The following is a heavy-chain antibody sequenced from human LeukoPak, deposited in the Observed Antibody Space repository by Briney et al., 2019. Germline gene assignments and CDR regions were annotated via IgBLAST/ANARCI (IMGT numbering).Heavy chain of an antibody. CDR2: VWYDGGNK. D-gene: IGHD1-14*01. CDR3: AKAGGQADYLDI. CDR1: GFTFSSYG. V-gene: IGHV3-33*06. J-gene: IGHJ4*02. Sequence: GGSLRLSCAASGFTFSSYGMHWVRQAPGKGLEWVAVVWYDGGNKYYADSVKGRFTISRDNYKNTLYLQMNSLRAEDTAEYFGAKAGGQADYLDIWGQGTLVTVSS.